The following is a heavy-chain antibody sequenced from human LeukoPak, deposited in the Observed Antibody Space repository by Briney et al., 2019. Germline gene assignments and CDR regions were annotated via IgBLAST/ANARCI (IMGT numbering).Heavy chain of an antibody. CDR1: GASITSYY. D-gene: IGHD6-6*01. CDR3: ARRHVQYSSSSDPYYFDY. J-gene: IGHJ4*02. Sequence: SETLSLTCTVSGASITSYYWTWIRQPPEKGLEWIGFLSYSGSTNYNPSVKSRVTISVDTSKNQSSLKLSSVTAADTAMYYCARRHVQYSSSSDPYYFDYWGQGTLVTVSS. CDR2: LSYSGST. V-gene: IGHV4-59*01.